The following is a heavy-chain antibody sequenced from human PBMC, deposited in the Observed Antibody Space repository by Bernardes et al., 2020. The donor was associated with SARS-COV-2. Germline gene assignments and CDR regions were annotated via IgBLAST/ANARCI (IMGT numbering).Heavy chain of an antibody. J-gene: IGHJ5*02. D-gene: IGHD5-12*01. V-gene: IGHV4-34*01. CDR1: GGSFSGYY. Sequence: SETLSLTCAVYGGSFSGYYWSWIRQPPGKGLEWIGEINHSGSTNYNPSLKSRVTISVDTSKNQFSLKLSSVTAADTAVYYCARGVRLFGFDPWGQGTLVTVSS. CDR3: ARGVRLFGFDP. CDR2: INHSGST.